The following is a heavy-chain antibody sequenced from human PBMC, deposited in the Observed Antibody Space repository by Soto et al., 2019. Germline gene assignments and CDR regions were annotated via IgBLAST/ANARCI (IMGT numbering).Heavy chain of an antibody. Sequence: EVQLVESGGGLIQPGGSLRLSCAASGFAVSSKYMTWVRQAPGKGLEWVSVIYGGGTTYYADSVKSRFTISRDTSKNTLYLQRNSLRAEDTAVYYCVQTTGWPGFDFWGQGTLVTVSS. CDR2: IYGGGTT. CDR3: VQTTGWPGFDF. V-gene: IGHV3-53*01. D-gene: IGHD6-19*01. J-gene: IGHJ4*02. CDR1: GFAVSSKY.